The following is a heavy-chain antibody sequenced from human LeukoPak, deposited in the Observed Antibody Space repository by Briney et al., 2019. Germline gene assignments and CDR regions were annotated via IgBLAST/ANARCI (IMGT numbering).Heavy chain of an antibody. CDR1: GFTINNYA. Sequence: GGSLRLSCAASGFTINNYAMNWVRQAPGNGLVWVSVISGHGGGTYYADSVKGRFTISRDNSKNTLYLQMNSLRAEDTAVYYCARVGYYYDSSGYFDYWGQGTLVTVSS. CDR2: ISGHGGGT. CDR3: ARVGYYYDSSGYFDY. J-gene: IGHJ4*02. D-gene: IGHD3-22*01. V-gene: IGHV3-23*01.